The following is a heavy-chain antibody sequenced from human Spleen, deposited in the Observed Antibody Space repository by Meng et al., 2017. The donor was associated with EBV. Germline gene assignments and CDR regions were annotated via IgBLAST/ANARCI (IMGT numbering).Heavy chain of an antibody. CDR2: IYHGGIA. J-gene: IGHJ5*02. V-gene: IGHV4-4*02. Sequence: VHLQETGPGLGKPWGTLSFTCAVSGDSISSNNWWSWVRQPPGKGLEWIGEIYHGGIAYYNPSLKSRVTISVDKSKNQFSLNLTSVTAADTAVYYCARFTSMVRGAFDPWGQGTLVTVSS. CDR1: GDSISSNNW. D-gene: IGHD3-10*01. CDR3: ARFTSMVRGAFDP.